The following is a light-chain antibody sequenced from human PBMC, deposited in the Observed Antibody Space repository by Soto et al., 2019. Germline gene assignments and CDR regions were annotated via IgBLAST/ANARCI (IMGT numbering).Light chain of an antibody. CDR1: QTLLQNTGHTY. Sequence: EIVMTQSPLSLPVTPGEPASISCRSSQTLLQNTGHTYLDWYLQRPGQSPQLLIYLVSNRASGVPERLSGSISGTEFTLKIRRVEGEDVGGYYCMRLQQTPGTFRQRTRLEIK. V-gene: IGKV2-28*01. CDR3: MRLQQTPGT. CDR2: LVS. J-gene: IGKJ2*02.